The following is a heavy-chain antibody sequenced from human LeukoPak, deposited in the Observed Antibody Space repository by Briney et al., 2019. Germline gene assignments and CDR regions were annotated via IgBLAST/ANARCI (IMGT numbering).Heavy chain of an antibody. J-gene: IGHJ6*02. CDR1: GGSFSGYY. V-gene: IGHV4-34*01. CDR2: INHSGRN. CDR3: GSRPILLFGGVYGIDL. D-gene: IGHD3-10*01. Sequence: SETLSLTCAVYGGSFSGYYWRWLRQPQGKGGEGRGEINHSGRNNYNPSLKRRVTISVETSKKQFFQKMSLVAGEEAAVYYWGSRPILLFGGVYGIDLWGQETTVTVSS.